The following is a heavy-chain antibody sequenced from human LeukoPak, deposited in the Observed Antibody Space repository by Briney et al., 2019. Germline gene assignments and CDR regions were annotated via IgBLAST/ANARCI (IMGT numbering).Heavy chain of an antibody. CDR2: IKQDGSQK. D-gene: IGHD4-17*01. J-gene: IGHJ3*01. Sequence: GGSLRLSCAASGFTFNNYCMSWVRQAPGKGLQRVANIKQDGSQKFYVDSVKGRFTISRDNTKNSLYLQMNSLRAEDTAMYYCARGDFSDYGDYVDAFDVWGQGTMVTVSS. CDR3: ARGDFSDYGDYVDAFDV. V-gene: IGHV3-7*01. CDR1: GFTFNNYC.